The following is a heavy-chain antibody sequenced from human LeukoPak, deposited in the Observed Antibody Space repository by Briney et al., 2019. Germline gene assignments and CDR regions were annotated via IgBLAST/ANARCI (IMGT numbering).Heavy chain of an antibody. CDR3: ARRGDSSGYLVF. Sequence: SETLSLTCTVSGGSISSSSYYWGWIRQPPGKGLEWIGSIYYSGSTYYNPSLKSRVTISVDTSKNQFSLKLSSVTAADTAVYYCARRGDSSGYLVFWGQGTLVTVSS. CDR2: IYYSGST. D-gene: IGHD3-22*01. V-gene: IGHV4-39*01. CDR1: GGSISSSSYY. J-gene: IGHJ4*02.